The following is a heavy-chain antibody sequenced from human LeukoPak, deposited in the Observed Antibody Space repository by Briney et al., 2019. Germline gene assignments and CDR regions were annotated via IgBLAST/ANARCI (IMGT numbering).Heavy chain of an antibody. D-gene: IGHD2-21*02. V-gene: IGHV4-61*02. J-gene: IGHJ6*03. CDR3: ARGVVTDDYYMDV. CDR2: LYTNDNT. CDR1: GGYITSGRYY. Sequence: PSETLSLTCSVSGGYITSGRYYWTWIRQPPGQALECIGRLYTNDNTIFDPSLESRVSISVDTSKSQFYLQLTSVTAADTAVYFCARGVVTDDYYMDVWGKGITVIVSS.